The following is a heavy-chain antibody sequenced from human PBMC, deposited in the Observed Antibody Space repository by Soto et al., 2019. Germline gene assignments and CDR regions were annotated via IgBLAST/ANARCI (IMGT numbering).Heavy chain of an antibody. CDR1: GFTFSDYY. Sequence: QVQLVESGGGLVQPGGSLRLSCAASGFTFSDYYMSWIRQAPGKGLEWVSYISSSSSYTNYADSVKGRFTISRDNAKNSLYLQMNSLRAEDTAVYYCARTDIVVVVDYGMDVWGQGTTVTVSS. CDR2: ISSSSSYT. V-gene: IGHV3-11*05. CDR3: ARTDIVVVVDYGMDV. D-gene: IGHD2-15*01. J-gene: IGHJ6*02.